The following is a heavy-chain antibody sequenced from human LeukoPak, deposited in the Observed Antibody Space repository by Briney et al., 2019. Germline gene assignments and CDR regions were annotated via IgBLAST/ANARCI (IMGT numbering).Heavy chain of an antibody. CDR3: AKIRLEESATGY. Sequence: PGGSLRLSCAASGFSFSAYGMNWVRQAPGKGLEWVSAIGGSGATTYYADSVRGRFTISRDNPKNTMYLQMSSLRAEDTAVYYCAKIRLEESATGYWGQGTLVTVSS. D-gene: IGHD2-15*01. CDR2: IGGSGATT. V-gene: IGHV3-23*01. J-gene: IGHJ4*02. CDR1: GFSFSAYG.